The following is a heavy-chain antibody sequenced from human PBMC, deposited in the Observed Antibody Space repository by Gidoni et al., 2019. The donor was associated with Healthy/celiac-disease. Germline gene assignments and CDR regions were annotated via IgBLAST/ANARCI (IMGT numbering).Heavy chain of an antibody. CDR3: AHMSPVNYDSSGYYSNWFDP. CDR2: IYWDDDK. D-gene: IGHD3-22*01. J-gene: IGHJ5*02. CDR1: GFSLSTSGVG. V-gene: IGHV2-5*02. Sequence: QITLKESGPTLVQPTQTLTLTCTFSGFSLSTSGVGVGWIRQPPGKALEWLALIYWDDDKRYSPSLKSRLTITKDTSKNQVVLTMTNMDPVDTATYYCAHMSPVNYDSSGYYSNWFDPWGQGTLVTVSS.